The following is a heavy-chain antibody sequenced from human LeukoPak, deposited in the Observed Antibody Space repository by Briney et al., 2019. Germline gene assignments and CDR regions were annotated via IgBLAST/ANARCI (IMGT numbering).Heavy chain of an antibody. V-gene: IGHV3-7*03. J-gene: IGHJ4*02. CDR2: IKHDGNWK. Sequence: GGSLRLSCAASGSTFGNYYMSWVRQAPGKGLEWVANIKHDGNWKFYADSVKGRFTVSRDNAEKSVYLHMSSLRAEDTAMYYWAREGESSGSLGDYLGQGILVTVSS. CDR1: GSTFGNYY. D-gene: IGHD6-19*01. CDR3: AREGESSGSLGDY.